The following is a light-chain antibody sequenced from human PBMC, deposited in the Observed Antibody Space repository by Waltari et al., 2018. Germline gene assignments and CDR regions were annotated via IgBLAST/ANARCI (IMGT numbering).Light chain of an antibody. J-gene: IGLJ2*01. CDR3: SSYTSSSTRV. Sequence: QSALTQPASVSGSPGQSITIPCSGTRIDVGRYNHFSWYQHHPGKAPKLMIYEVTYRPSGVSDRFSGSKSGNTASLTISGLQAEDEADYYCSSYTSSSTRVFGGGTKVTVL. V-gene: IGLV2-14*01. CDR2: EVT. CDR1: RIDVGRYNH.